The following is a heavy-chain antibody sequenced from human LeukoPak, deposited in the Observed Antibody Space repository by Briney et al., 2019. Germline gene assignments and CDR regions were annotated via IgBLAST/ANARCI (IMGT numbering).Heavy chain of an antibody. CDR3: AKSLRGYSYGYFDY. CDR1: GFTFSSYA. J-gene: IGHJ4*02. D-gene: IGHD5-18*01. V-gene: IGHV3-23*01. Sequence: GGSLRLSCAASGFTFSSYAMTWVRQAPGKGLEWVSAVSGSDDSTYYADSVKGRFSISRNNSKNTLYLQMNSLRADDTAVYYCAKSLRGYSYGYFDYWGQGTLVTVSS. CDR2: VSGSDDST.